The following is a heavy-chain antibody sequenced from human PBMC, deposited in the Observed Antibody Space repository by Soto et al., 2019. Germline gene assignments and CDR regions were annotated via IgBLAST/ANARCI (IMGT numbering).Heavy chain of an antibody. Sequence: QVQLVESGGGVVQPGRSLRLSCAASGFTFSSYAMHWVRQAPGKGLEWVAVISYDGSNKYYADSVKGRFTISRDNSKNTLYLQMNSLRAEDTAVYYCARDVDTAMVFDYWGQGTLVTVSS. D-gene: IGHD5-18*01. CDR3: ARDVDTAMVFDY. V-gene: IGHV3-30-3*01. J-gene: IGHJ4*02. CDR1: GFTFSSYA. CDR2: ISYDGSNK.